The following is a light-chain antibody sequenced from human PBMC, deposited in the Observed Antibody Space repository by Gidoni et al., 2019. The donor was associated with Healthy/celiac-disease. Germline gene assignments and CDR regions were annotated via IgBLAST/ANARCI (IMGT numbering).Light chain of an antibody. CDR3: SSYTSSSTWV. CDR1: SSDVGGYNY. J-gene: IGLJ3*02. V-gene: IGLV2-14*01. Sequence: QSAPTQPASVSRSPGQSITISCTGTSSDVGGYNYVSWYQQHPGKAPKLMIYDVSNRPSGVSNRFSGSKSGNTASLTISGLQAEDEADYYCSSYTSSSTWVFGGGTKLTVL. CDR2: DVS.